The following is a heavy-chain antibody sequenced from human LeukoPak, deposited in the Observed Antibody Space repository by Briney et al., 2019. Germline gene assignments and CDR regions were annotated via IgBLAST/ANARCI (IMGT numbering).Heavy chain of an antibody. D-gene: IGHD3-22*01. V-gene: IGHV4-34*01. CDR3: ARGAYYDSSGYYYRDYYYYMDV. J-gene: IGHJ6*03. CDR2: INHSGST. Sequence: SETLSLTCTVSGGSISSYYWSWIRQPPGKGLEWIGEINHSGSTSYNPSLKSRVTISVDTSKNQFSLKLSSVTAADTAVYYCARGAYYDSSGYYYRDYYYYMDVWGKGTTVTVSS. CDR1: GGSISSYY.